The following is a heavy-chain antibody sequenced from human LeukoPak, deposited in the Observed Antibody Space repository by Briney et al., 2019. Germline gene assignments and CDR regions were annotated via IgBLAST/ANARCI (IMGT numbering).Heavy chain of an antibody. V-gene: IGHV3-23*01. CDR1: GFTFSSYA. CDR3: AKGWPIYKGYYGSGSYSRGDYYYYGMDV. J-gene: IGHJ6*02. D-gene: IGHD3-10*01. Sequence: GGSLRLSCAASGFTFSSYAMSWVRQAPGKGLEWVSAISGSGGSTYYADSVKGRFTISRDNSKNTLYLQMNSLSAEDTDVYYCAKGWPIYKGYYGSGSYSRGDYYYYGMDVWGQGTTVTVSS. CDR2: ISGSGGST.